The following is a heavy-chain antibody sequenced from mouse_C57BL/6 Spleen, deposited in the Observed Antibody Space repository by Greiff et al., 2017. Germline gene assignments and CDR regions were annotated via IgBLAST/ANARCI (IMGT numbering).Heavy chain of an antibody. CDR1: GFNIKDYY. J-gene: IGHJ2*01. V-gene: IGHV14-2*01. CDR3: AREEVFPCYFDD. CDR2: IDPEDGET. Sequence: EVKLVESGAELVKPGASVKLSCTASGFNIKDYYMHWVKQRTEQGLEWIGRIDPEDGETKYAPNFKGKDTITADTSSNTAYLQLSSLTSEDTAVYYCAREEVFPCYFDDWGQGTTLTVSS.